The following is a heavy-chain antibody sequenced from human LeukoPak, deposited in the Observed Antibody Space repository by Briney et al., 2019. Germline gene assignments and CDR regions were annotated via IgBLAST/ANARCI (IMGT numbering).Heavy chain of an antibody. CDR2: INPNSGGT. CDR3: LLFSTTFDY. J-gene: IGHJ4*02. Sequence: PGQGLEWMGRINPNSGGTNYAQKFQGRVTMTRDTSISTAYMELSRLRSDDTAVYYCLLFSTTFDYWGQGTLVTVSS. V-gene: IGHV1-2*06. D-gene: IGHD2-21*01.